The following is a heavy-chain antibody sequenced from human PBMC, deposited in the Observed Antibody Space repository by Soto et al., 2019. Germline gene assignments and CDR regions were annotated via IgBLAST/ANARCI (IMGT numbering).Heavy chain of an antibody. V-gene: IGHV6-1*01. CDR1: GDSVSSYSVV. Sequence: KTLSLTCAISGDSVSSYSVVWNWIRQSPSGGLEWLGRTYYRSKWYSEYAISVQSRITVNADTSKNQVSLQLDSVTPDDTAVYYCARFGYTTEAHWGQGTLVTVTS. D-gene: IGHD5-12*01. CDR2: TYYRSKWYS. CDR3: ARFGYTTEAH. J-gene: IGHJ4*02.